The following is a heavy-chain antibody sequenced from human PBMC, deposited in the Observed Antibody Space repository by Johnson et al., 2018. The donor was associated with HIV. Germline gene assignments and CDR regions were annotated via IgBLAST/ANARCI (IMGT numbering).Heavy chain of an antibody. CDR2: IKSKTDGGTT. V-gene: IGHV3-15*01. CDR3: ARDLGNWDSPRSAFDL. D-gene: IGHD1/OR15-1a*01. CDR1: GLTVSTND. Sequence: VQLVESGGGLVQPGGSLRLSCAASGLTVSTNDINWVRQAPGKGLEWVGRIKSKTDGGTTDYAAPVKGRFTISRDNSKNTLYLQMDNLRAEDTAVYYCARDLGNWDSPRSAFDLWGQGTMVTVTS. J-gene: IGHJ3*01.